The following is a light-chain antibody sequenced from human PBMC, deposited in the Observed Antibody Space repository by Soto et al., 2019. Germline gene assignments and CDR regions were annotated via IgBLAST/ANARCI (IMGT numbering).Light chain of an antibody. CDR1: QSVSSY. V-gene: IGKV3-11*01. CDR3: QQFSSPPFFP. J-gene: IGKJ2*01. CDR2: DAS. Sequence: EIVLTQSPATLSLSPGERATLFCRASQSVSSYFAWYQQKPGQAPNLLIYDASNRATGIPARFSGSGSGTDFTLTISSLEPEDFAVYYCQQFSSPPFFPFGQGTKVEIK.